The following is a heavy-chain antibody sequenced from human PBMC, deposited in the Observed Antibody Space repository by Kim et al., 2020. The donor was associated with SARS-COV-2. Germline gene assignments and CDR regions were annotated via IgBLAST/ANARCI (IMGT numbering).Heavy chain of an antibody. CDR2: IYYSGST. J-gene: IGHJ4*02. D-gene: IGHD6-13*01. CDR1: GGSISSSSYY. Sequence: SETLSLTCTVSGGSISSSSYYWGWIRQPPGKGLEWIGSIYYSGSTYYNPSLKSRVTISVDTSKNQFSLKLSSVTAADTAVYYCEIIAAAGTVGYWGQGTLVTVSS. CDR3: EIIAAAGTVGY. V-gene: IGHV4-39*01.